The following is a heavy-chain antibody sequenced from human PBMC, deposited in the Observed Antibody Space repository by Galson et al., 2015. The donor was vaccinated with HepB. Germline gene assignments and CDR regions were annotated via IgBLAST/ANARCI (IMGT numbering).Heavy chain of an antibody. V-gene: IGHV3-30*18. Sequence: SLRLSCAASGITFSSYGMHWVRQAPGKGLEWVAAISYDEIKRYYVDSVKGRFTISRDNSKNTLYLQMNSLRTEDTAVYYCAKDDTAMVTSYGMDVWGQGTTVTVSS. D-gene: IGHD5-18*01. CDR1: GITFSSYG. CDR3: AKDDTAMVTSYGMDV. J-gene: IGHJ6*02. CDR2: ISYDEIKR.